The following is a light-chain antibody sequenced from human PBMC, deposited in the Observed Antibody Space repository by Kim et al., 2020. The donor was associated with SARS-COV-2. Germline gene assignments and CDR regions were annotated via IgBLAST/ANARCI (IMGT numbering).Light chain of an antibody. V-gene: IGKV3-15*01. CDR3: QQYSNWPPYS. Sequence: VSPGESATFTCRASETVRRNVAWYQQKPGQAPRLLIYGGSTRATNIPGKFRGSGSGTEFTHTITSLQSDDSAVYYCQQYSNWPPYSFGQGTKLEI. CDR1: ETVRRN. J-gene: IGKJ2*03. CDR2: GGS.